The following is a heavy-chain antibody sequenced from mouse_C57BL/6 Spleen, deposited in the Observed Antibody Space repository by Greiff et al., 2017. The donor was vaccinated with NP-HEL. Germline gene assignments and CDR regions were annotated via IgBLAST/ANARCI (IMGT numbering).Heavy chain of an antibody. Sequence: VQLQQSGPELVKPGASVKISCKASGYSFTDYNMNWVKQSNGKSLEWIGVINPNYGTTSYNQKFKGKATLTVDQSSSTAYMQLNSLTSEDYAVYYCAKSYYYGSSYWFAYWGQGTLVTVSA. CDR1: GYSFTDYN. CDR2: INPNYGTT. D-gene: IGHD1-1*01. V-gene: IGHV1-39*01. CDR3: AKSYYYGSSYWFAY. J-gene: IGHJ3*01.